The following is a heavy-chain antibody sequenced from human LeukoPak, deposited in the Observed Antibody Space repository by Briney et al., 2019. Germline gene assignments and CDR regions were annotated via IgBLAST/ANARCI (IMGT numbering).Heavy chain of an antibody. CDR3: TSNVGSGTGIRGPD. Sequence: GGSLRLSCAASGFTFSSYAMSWVRQAPGKGLEWVSAISGSGGSTYYADSVKGRFTISRDDSKNTAYLQMNSLKTEDTAVYYCTSNVGSGTGIRGPDWGQGTLVTVSS. D-gene: IGHD1-26*01. CDR2: ISGSGGST. CDR1: GFTFSSYA. V-gene: IGHV3-23*01. J-gene: IGHJ4*02.